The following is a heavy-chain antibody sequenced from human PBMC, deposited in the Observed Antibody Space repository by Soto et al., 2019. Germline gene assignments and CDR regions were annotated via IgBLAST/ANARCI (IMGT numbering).Heavy chain of an antibody. D-gene: IGHD3-3*01. CDR3: AKALGPKLRFLYMDV. Sequence: GESLKISCAAAEFTFRSYAMSWVRQAPGKGLEWVSSIDGSGDNAYYADSAKGRFSISRDNSKNTLSLQMNSLSAEDTAIYYCAKALGPKLRFLYMDVWGQGTTVTVSS. CDR2: IDGSGDNA. V-gene: IGHV3-23*01. CDR1: EFTFRSYA. J-gene: IGHJ6*02.